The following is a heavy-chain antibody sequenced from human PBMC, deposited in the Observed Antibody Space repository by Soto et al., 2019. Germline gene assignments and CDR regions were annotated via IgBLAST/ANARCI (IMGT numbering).Heavy chain of an antibody. CDR1: GYTFSNYG. V-gene: IGHV1-18*01. CDR2: INAYRGNT. D-gene: IGHD6-19*01. J-gene: IGHJ3*02. CDR3: ARDLYYSSGRYFDHDAFDS. Sequence: ASVKVSCKVSGYTFSNYGIAWVRQAPGQGLEWEGWINAYRGNTNHAQKLQDRVTMTTETPTSTVYMELGSLRSDDTAVYYCARDLYYSSGRYFDHDAFDSWGQGTVVTVSS.